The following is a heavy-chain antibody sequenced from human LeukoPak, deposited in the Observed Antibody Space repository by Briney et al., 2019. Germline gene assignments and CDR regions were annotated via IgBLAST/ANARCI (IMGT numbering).Heavy chain of an antibody. J-gene: IGHJ3*02. Sequence: GGSLRLSCAASGFKFSSYEMNWVRQAPGKGLEWVSYISERGGNIYYTDSMKGRFTLSRRNSKNSMSLPMHRLRAEDTAFYYCAREGGEEWLDAFDMWGQGTVVTVSS. CDR2: ISERGGNI. CDR3: AREGGEEWLDAFDM. CDR1: GFKFSSYE. D-gene: IGHD6-19*01. V-gene: IGHV3-48*03.